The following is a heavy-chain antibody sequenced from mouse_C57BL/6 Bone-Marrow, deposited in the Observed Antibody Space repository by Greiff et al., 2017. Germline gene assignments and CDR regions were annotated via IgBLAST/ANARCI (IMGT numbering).Heavy chain of an antibody. J-gene: IGHJ1*03. CDR1: GYTFTSYD. CDR2: IYPRDGST. V-gene: IGHV1-85*01. Sequence: QVQLKESGPELVKPGASVKLSCKASGYTFTSYDINWVKQRPGQGLEWIGWIYPRDGSTKYNEKFKGKATLTVDTSSSTAYMELHSLTSEDSAVYFCARENYYGSRPWYFDVWGTGTTVTVSS. D-gene: IGHD1-1*01. CDR3: ARENYYGSRPWYFDV.